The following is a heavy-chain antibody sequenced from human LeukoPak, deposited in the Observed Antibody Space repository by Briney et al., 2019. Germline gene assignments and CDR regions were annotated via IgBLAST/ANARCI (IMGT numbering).Heavy chain of an antibody. CDR1: GGSISTYY. CDR2: IYSGGST. D-gene: IGHD3-22*01. V-gene: IGHV4-59*08. CDR3: ARGPYSYDSSGAFDI. J-gene: IGHJ3*02. Sequence: SETLSLTCTVSGGSISTYYWSWIRQPPGKGLEWIGYIYSGGSTNYNPSLKSRVTISVDTSKNQFSLKLSSVTAADTAVYFCARGPYSYDSSGAFDIWGQGTMVTVSS.